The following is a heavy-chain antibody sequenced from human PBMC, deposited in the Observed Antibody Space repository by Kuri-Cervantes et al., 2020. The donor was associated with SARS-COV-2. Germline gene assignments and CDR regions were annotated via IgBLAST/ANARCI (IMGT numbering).Heavy chain of an antibody. CDR1: GYSFTGYY. Sequence: ASVKVSCKASGYSFTGYYIHWVREAPGQGLEWMGWVSPYNGVAHYGQDFRGRVTMTWDTSISTAYMELRSLRSDDTAVYYCARDSNDYGDYKNTFDIWGQGTMVTVSS. D-gene: IGHD4-17*01. CDR3: ARDSNDYGDYKNTFDI. CDR2: VSPYNGVA. J-gene: IGHJ3*02. V-gene: IGHV1-2*02.